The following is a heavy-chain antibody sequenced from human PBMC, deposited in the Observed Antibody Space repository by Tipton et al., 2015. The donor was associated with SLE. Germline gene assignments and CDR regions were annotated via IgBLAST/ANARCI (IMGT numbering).Heavy chain of an antibody. J-gene: IGHJ3*01. CDR2: IYYSGSP. V-gene: IGHV4-59*11. CDR1: GGSISSHY. Sequence: TLSLPCTVSGGSISSHYWSWIRQPPGKGLEWIGYIYYSGSPTYNPSLKSRVTISVDTSENQFSLKLSSVTAAVTAVYYCARELGLLAFDVRGQGTMATVAS. CDR3: ARELGLLAFDV. D-gene: IGHD1-7*01.